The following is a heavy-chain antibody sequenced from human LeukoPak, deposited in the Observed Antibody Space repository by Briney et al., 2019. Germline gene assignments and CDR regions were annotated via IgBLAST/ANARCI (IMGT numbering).Heavy chain of an antibody. CDR1: GFTFSSYG. D-gene: IGHD4-17*01. J-gene: IGHJ6*02. CDR2: IRYDGSNK. Sequence: GGSLRLSCAASGFTFSSYGMHWVRQAPAKGLEWVAFIRYDGSNKYYADSVKGRFAISRDNSKNTLYLQMNSLRAEDTAVYYCAKEVDYGDYYYYGMDVWGQGTTVTVSS. CDR3: AKEVDYGDYYYYGMDV. V-gene: IGHV3-30*02.